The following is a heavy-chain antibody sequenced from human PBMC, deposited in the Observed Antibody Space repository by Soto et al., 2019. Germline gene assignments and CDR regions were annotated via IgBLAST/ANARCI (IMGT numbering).Heavy chain of an antibody. J-gene: IGHJ5*02. CDR3: VGEVSERRSDP. CDR2: ISYEGSSQ. CDR1: GFTFSSHT. Sequence: QVQLVASGVGVVQPGRSLRLYCAASGFTFSSHTMHWVLQAPVKGLEWVAAISYEGSSQSDADSVKGRFTISRDNSKNTMNLQMNSPRVQDTAVYHCVGEVSERRSDPWGQGTLVTVSS. V-gene: IGHV3-30-3*01. D-gene: IGHD3-10*01.